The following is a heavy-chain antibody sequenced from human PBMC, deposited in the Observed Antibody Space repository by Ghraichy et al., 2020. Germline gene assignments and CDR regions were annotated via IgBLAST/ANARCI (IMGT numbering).Heavy chain of an antibody. D-gene: IGHD4-17*01. CDR3: ARSMYGDQRDFDY. CDR1: GYTFTSYD. CDR2: MNPNSGNT. V-gene: IGHV1-8*03. J-gene: IGHJ4*02. Sequence: ASVKVSCKSSGYTFTSYDINWVRQATGQGLEWMGWMNPNSGNTGYAQKFQGRVTITRNTSISTAYMELSSLRSEDTAVYYCARSMYGDQRDFDYWGQGTLVTVSS.